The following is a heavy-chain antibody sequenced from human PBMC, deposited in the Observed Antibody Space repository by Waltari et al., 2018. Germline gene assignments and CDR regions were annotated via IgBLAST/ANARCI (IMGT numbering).Heavy chain of an antibody. Sequence: QVQLQQWGAGLLKPSETLSLTCAVYGGSFSGYYWSWIRQPPGKGLEWIGEINHSGSNNYNPSLKSRVTISVDTSKNQFSLKLSSVTAADTAVYYWARLSIAAAGTPLDYWGQGTLVTVSS. CDR1: GGSFSGYY. CDR2: INHSGSN. D-gene: IGHD6-13*01. CDR3: ARLSIAAAGTPLDY. J-gene: IGHJ4*02. V-gene: IGHV4-34*01.